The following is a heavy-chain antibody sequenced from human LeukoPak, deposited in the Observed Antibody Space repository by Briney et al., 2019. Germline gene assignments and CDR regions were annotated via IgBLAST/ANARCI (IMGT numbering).Heavy chain of an antibody. D-gene: IGHD2-2*01. V-gene: IGHV4-39*01. CDR3: ARRGIGYCTSTSCPTEYYFDY. CDR1: GGSISSSSYY. J-gene: IGHJ4*02. CDR2: IYYSGST. Sequence: SETLSLTCTVSGGSISSSSYYWGWIRQPPGKGLEWIGSIYYSGSTYYNPSLKSRVTISVDTSKNQFSLKLSSVTAADTAVYYCARRGIGYCTSTSCPTEYYFDYWGQGTLVTVPS.